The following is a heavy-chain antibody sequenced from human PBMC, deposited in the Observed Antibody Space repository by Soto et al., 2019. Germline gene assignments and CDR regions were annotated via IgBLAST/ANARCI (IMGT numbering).Heavy chain of an antibody. Sequence: GASVKVSCKASGYTFTGYYMHWVRQAPGQGLEWMGWINPNSGNTNYAQKLQGRVTMTTDTSTSTAYMELRSLRSDDTAVYYCARERRWYLVYWGQGTLVTVSS. D-gene: IGHD6-13*01. J-gene: IGHJ4*02. CDR2: INPNSGNT. CDR3: ARERRWYLVY. V-gene: IGHV1-18*04. CDR1: GYTFTGYY.